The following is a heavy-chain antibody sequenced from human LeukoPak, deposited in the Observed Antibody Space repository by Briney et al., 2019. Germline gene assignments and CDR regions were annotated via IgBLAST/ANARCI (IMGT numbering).Heavy chain of an antibody. V-gene: IGHV3-23*01. Sequence: PGGSLSLSCAASGFTFDSHAMTWVRQVPGKGLEWVSSISGGGGITNYADSVKGRFTISRDNSKYTLFLQMNSLRAEDTAVYYCAKYGVDCSSTSCYPLYYMDVWGKGTTVTVSS. CDR1: GFTFDSHA. CDR2: ISGGGGIT. CDR3: AKYGVDCSSTSCYPLYYMDV. D-gene: IGHD2-2*01. J-gene: IGHJ6*03.